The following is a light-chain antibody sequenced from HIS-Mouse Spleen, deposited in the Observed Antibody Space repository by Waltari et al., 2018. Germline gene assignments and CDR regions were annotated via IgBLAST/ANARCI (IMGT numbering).Light chain of an antibody. CDR2: EDS. CDR1: ALPKKY. CDR3: YSTDSSGNHRV. V-gene: IGLV3-10*01. J-gene: IGLJ2*01. Sequence: SYELPPPPSVSVSPGQTASITCSGDALPKKYAYWYQQKSGQAPVLVIYEDSKRPSGIPERFSGSSSGTMATLTISGAQVEDEADYYCYSTDSSGNHRVFGGGTKLTVL.